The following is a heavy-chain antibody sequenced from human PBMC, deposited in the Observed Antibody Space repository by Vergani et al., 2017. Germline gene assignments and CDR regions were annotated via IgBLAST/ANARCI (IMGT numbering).Heavy chain of an antibody. CDR3: ARDTYYGSGFVAFDI. J-gene: IGHJ3*02. CDR2: IWYDGSNK. V-gene: IGHV3-33*01. D-gene: IGHD3-10*01. Sequence: QVQLVESGGGVVQPGRSLRLSCAASGFTFSSYGMHWVRQAPGKGLEWVAVIWYDGSNKYYADSVKGRFTISRDNSKNTLCLQMNSLRAEDTAVYYCARDTYYGSGFVAFDIWGQGTMVTVSS. CDR1: GFTFSSYG.